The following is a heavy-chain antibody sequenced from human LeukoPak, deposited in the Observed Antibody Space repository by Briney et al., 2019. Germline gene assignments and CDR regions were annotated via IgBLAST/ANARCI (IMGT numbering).Heavy chain of an antibody. CDR3: ARHGSSSWYAEAVY. V-gene: IGHV4-39*01. Sequence: GSLRLSCAASGFTFRSYAMQWVRQPPGKGLEWIGSIYYSGSTYYNPSLKSRVTISVDTSKNQFSLKLSSVTAADTAVYYCARHGSSSWYAEAVYWGQGTLVTVSS. CDR2: IYYSGST. J-gene: IGHJ4*02. CDR1: GFTFRSYA. D-gene: IGHD6-13*01.